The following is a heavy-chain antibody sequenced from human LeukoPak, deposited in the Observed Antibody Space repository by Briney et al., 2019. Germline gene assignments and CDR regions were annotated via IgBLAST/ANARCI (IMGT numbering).Heavy chain of an antibody. Sequence: SETLSLTCTVSGGSISSSSYYWSWIRQPPGKGLEWIGYIYYSGSTNYNPSLKSRVTISVDTSKNQFSLKLSSVTAADTAVYYCARGRETAAAASSNWFDPWGQGTLVTVSS. J-gene: IGHJ5*02. CDR1: GGSISSSSYY. CDR3: ARGRETAAAASSNWFDP. D-gene: IGHD6-13*01. V-gene: IGHV4-61*01. CDR2: IYYSGST.